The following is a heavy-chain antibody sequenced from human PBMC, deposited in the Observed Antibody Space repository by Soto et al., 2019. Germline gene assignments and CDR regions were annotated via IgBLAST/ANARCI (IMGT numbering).Heavy chain of an antibody. Sequence: EVQLVESGGGLVQPGGSLRLSCAASGFTFSISWMSWVRQAPGKGLKWVANIKEDGSEKYYVDSVKGRCTISRENAKNSLDLQMNCLRAEDTAVYYCVRGSVHYMDVWGTGTTVTVSS. CDR1: GFTFSISW. J-gene: IGHJ6*03. CDR2: IKEDGSEK. V-gene: IGHV3-7*01. CDR3: VRGSVHYMDV.